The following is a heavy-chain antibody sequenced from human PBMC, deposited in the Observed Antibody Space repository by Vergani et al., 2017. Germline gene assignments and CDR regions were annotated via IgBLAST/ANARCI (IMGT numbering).Heavy chain of an antibody. V-gene: IGHV3-20*01. J-gene: IGHJ6*03. CDR3: ARGGLYSFYYFMNV. CDR1: GFRSDQFG. Sequence: EVQLVDSGGKVVRPGGSLRLSCVASGFRSDQFGMMWVRQSPGKGPEWVAGISFNGLTVGYSESVEGRFTISRDNSKKSLFLQMSNVRAEDTASYHCARGGLYSFYYFMNVWGNGTTVKVSS. D-gene: IGHD2/OR15-2a*01. CDR2: ISFNGLTV.